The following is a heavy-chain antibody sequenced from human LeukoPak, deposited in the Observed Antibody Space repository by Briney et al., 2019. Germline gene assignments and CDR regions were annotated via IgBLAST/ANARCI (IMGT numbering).Heavy chain of an antibody. CDR1: GGSMSSGGYY. J-gene: IGHJ4*02. V-gene: IGHV4-31*03. Sequence: SETLSLTCTVSGGSMSSGGYYWSWVRQLPGKGLEWIGFIYYSGSTYYNPSLKSRVTISVDRPKNQFSVKLTSVTAADTAVYHCARGRYSGYDPPTDYWGQGALVTVSS. CDR2: IYYSGST. CDR3: ARGRYSGYDPPTDY. D-gene: IGHD5-12*01.